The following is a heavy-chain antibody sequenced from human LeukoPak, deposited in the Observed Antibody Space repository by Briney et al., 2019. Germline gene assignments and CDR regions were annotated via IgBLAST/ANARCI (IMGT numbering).Heavy chain of an antibody. CDR3: ARGFCRGESCYSAEYFQH. Sequence: PSETLSLTCAVYGGSFSGYYWSWIRQPPGKGLEWIGEINHSGSTNYNPFLKSRVTISVDTSKNQFSLKLSSVTAADTAVYYCARGFCRGESCYSAEYFQHWGQGTLVTVSS. CDR1: GGSFSGYY. J-gene: IGHJ1*01. D-gene: IGHD2-15*01. CDR2: INHSGST. V-gene: IGHV4-34*01.